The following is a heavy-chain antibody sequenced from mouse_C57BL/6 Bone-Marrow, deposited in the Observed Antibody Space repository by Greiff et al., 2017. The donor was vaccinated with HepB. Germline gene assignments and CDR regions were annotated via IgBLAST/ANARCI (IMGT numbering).Heavy chain of an antibody. CDR2: IRSKSSNYAT. D-gene: IGHD1-1*01. CDR3: VREGYGSSLHYFDY. CDR1: GFTFNTYA. V-gene: IGHV10-3*01. J-gene: IGHJ2*01. Sequence: DVKLVESGGGLVQPKGSLKLSCAASGFTFNTYAMHWVRQAPGKGLEWVARIRSKSSNYATYYADSVKDRFTISRDDSQSMLYLQMNNLKTEDTAMYYCVREGYGSSLHYFDYWGQGTTLTVSS.